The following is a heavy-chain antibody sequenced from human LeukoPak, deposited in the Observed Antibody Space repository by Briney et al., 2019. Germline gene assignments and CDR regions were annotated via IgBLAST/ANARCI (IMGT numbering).Heavy chain of an antibody. CDR2: ISASGP. Sequence: GGSLRLSCAASGFTFSRLAMTWVRQAPGKGLEWVSTISASGPYYADAVRGRFTISRDNSRNTLSLQMDSLRAEDTAVYYCARGGRDGYNYASYFDYWGQGTLVTVSS. V-gene: IGHV3-23*01. D-gene: IGHD5-24*01. CDR1: GFTFSRLA. CDR3: ARGGRDGYNYASYFDY. J-gene: IGHJ4*02.